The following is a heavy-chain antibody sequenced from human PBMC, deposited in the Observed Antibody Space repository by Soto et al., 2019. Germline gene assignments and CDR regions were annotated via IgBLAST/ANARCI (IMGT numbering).Heavy chain of an antibody. V-gene: IGHV4-31*03. CDR1: GGSISSGGNY. J-gene: IGHJ4*02. CDR3: ASSDYYGSASH. CDR2: TYDSGTT. Sequence: SETLSLTCTVSGGSISSGGNYWSWIRQHPGKGLEWIGYTYDSGTTYYNPSLKSRVTISVNTSKYLLSLKLSSVTAADTAVYYCASSDYYGSASHWGQGTQVTVSS. D-gene: IGHD3-10*01.